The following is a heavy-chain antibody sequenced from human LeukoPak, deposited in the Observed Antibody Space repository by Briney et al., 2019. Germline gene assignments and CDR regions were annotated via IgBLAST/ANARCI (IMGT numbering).Heavy chain of an antibody. CDR3: AKRGVVIRVILVGFHKEAYYFDS. V-gene: IGHV3-23*01. J-gene: IGHJ4*02. CDR2: IRDRGCST. CDR1: GITLSNYG. Sequence: GGSLRLSCAVSGITLSNYGMSWVRQAPGRGVEWVAGIRDRGCSTKYADSVKGRFTISRDNPKNTLYLQMNSLRVEDTAVYFCAKRGVVIRVILVGFHKEAYYFDSWGQGALVTVAS. D-gene: IGHD3-22*01.